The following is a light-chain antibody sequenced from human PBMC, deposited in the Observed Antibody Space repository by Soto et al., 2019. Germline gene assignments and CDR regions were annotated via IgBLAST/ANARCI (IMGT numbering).Light chain of an antibody. V-gene: IGKV3-11*01. CDR1: QSVSSY. CDR3: QQRSNWPPLT. Sequence: EIVLTQSPATLSLSPGERATLSCRASQSVSSYLAWYQQKPGQAPRLLIYDASNRATGIPARFSGSGSGADFKPTIRRPEPEDFSVYYCQQRSNWPPLTFRGGTKVEIK. CDR2: DAS. J-gene: IGKJ4*01.